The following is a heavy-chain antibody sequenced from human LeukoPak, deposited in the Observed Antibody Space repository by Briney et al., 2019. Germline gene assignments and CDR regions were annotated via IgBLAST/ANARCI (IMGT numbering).Heavy chain of an antibody. D-gene: IGHD3-10*01. CDR3: AIRFSRGSGSAIDY. Sequence: VASVKVSCKASGYTFTSYDINWVRQATGQGLEWMGWMNPNSASTGYAQNFQGRVTMTRNTSISTAYMELSSLRSEDTAVYYCAIRFSRGSGSAIDYWGQGTLVTVSS. J-gene: IGHJ4*02. CDR2: MNPNSAST. CDR1: GYTFTSYD. V-gene: IGHV1-8*01.